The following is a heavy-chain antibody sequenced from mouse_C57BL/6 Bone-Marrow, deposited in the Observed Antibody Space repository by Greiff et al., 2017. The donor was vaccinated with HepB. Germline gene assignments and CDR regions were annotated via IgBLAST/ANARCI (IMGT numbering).Heavy chain of an antibody. J-gene: IGHJ4*01. CDR2: IDPSDSYT. Sequence: QVQLQQPGAELVMPGASVKLSCKASGYTFTSYWMHWVKQRPGQGLEWIGEIDPSDSYTNYNQKFKGKSTLTVDKSSSTAYMQLSSLTSEDSAVYYCARESPYYYGSSYDYAMDYWGQGTSVTVSS. CDR1: GYTFTSYW. D-gene: IGHD1-1*01. V-gene: IGHV1-69*01. CDR3: ARESPYYYGSSYDYAMDY.